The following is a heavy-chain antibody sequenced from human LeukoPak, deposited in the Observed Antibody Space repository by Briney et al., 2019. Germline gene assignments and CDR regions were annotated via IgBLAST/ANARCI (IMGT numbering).Heavy chain of an antibody. CDR1: GGSISSYY. J-gene: IGHJ4*02. V-gene: IGHV4-59*12. CDR2: IYHSGST. D-gene: IGHD6-19*01. Sequence: SETLSLTCTVSGGSISSYYWTWIRQPPGKGLEWIGYIYHSGSTNYNPSLKSRVTISLDTSKNQFSLKLSSVTAADTAVYYCARTGSSGWYAPYYFDYWGQGTLVTVSS. CDR3: ARTGSSGWYAPYYFDY.